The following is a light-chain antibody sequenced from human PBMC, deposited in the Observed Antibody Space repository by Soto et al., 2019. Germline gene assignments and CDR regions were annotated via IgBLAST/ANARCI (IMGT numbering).Light chain of an antibody. CDR2: AAS. Sequence: EVVLTQSPGTVSLSPGERATLSCRASQSVTNNYLAWYQHTAGQAHRLLIYAASSRATGIPARFSGSGSGTDFTLSISRLAHEYFEVYYCKQYGNSITWTFGQGTKLEIK. V-gene: IGKV3-20*01. CDR1: QSVTNNY. CDR3: KQYGNSITWT. J-gene: IGKJ1*01.